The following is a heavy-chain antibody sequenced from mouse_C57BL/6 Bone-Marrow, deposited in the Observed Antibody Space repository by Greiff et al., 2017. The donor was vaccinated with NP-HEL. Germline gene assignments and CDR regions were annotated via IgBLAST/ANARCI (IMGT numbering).Heavy chain of an antibody. CDR2: INYDGSST. CDR1: GFTFSDYY. CDR3: ARDLGPLDY. V-gene: IGHV5-16*01. D-gene: IGHD3-1*01. J-gene: IGHJ2*01. Sequence: EVKLVESEGGLVQPGSSMKLSCTASGFTFSDYYMARVRQVPEKGLEWVANINYDGSSTYYLDSLKSRFIISRDNAKNILYLQMSSLKSEDTATYYCARDLGPLDYWGQGTTLTVSS.